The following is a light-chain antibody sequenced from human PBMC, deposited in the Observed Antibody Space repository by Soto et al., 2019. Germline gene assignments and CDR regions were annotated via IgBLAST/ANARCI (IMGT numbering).Light chain of an antibody. CDR3: SSYTSSSTL. Sequence: QSALTQPASVSGSPGQSITISCTGTSSDVVDYNYVSWYQQHPGKAPKLMLYDVSNRPSGISNRFSGSKSGNTASLTISGLQAEDEADYYCSSYTSSSTLFGTGTKLTVL. V-gene: IGLV2-14*01. CDR1: SSDVVDYNY. J-gene: IGLJ1*01. CDR2: DVS.